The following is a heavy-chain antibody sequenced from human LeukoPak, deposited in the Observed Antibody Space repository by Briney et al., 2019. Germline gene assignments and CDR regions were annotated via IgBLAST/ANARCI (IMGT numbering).Heavy chain of an antibody. J-gene: IGHJ4*02. Sequence: GGSLRLSCAASGFTFSSYAMHWVRQAPGKGLEWVAVISYDGSNKYYADSVKGRFTISRDNSKNTLYLQMKSLRAEDTAVYYCARDSDGSGRFDYWGQGTLVTVSS. D-gene: IGHD3-10*01. CDR3: ARDSDGSGRFDY. CDR1: GFTFSSYA. CDR2: ISYDGSNK. V-gene: IGHV3-30*04.